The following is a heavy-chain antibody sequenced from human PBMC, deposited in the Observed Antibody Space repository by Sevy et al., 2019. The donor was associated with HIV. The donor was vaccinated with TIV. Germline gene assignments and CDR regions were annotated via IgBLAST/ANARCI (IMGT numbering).Heavy chain of an antibody. J-gene: IGHJ6*02. D-gene: IGHD2-8*02. CDR2: IKSKADGGTT. Sequence: GGSLRLSCAASGFTFIYAWMSWVRQPPGKGLEWVGGIKSKADGGTTDYAAPVKGRFTISRDDSKNTLYLQMNSLKTDDTAVYYCTTDPIIVLLVTDGMDVWGQGTTVTVSS. CDR3: TTDPIIVLLVTDGMDV. CDR1: GFTFIYAW. V-gene: IGHV3-15*01.